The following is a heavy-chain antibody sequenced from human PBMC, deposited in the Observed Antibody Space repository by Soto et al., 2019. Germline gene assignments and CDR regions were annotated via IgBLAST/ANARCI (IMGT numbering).Heavy chain of an antibody. CDR2: ISGKNGNT. CDR3: ARVSSSIVVVRDYGRDV. V-gene: IGHV1-18*04. CDR1: GYTFISHG. D-gene: IGHD2-15*01. Sequence: QVQLVQSGVEVKKPGASVKVSCKASGYTFISHGISWVRQAPGQGLEWMGWISGKNGNTNYAQKLQGRVTLTTDTSTSTAYMELRSLRSDDTAVYYCARVSSSIVVVRDYGRDVWGEGTTVTVSS. J-gene: IGHJ6*02.